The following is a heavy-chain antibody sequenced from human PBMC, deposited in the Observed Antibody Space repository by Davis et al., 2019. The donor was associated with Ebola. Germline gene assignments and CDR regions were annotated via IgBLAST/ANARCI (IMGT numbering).Heavy chain of an antibody. V-gene: IGHV3-30*02. J-gene: IGHJ6*03. D-gene: IGHD5-18*01. CDR1: GFIFSTYG. CDR2: IRYDGSNK. CDR3: ARDRIQLWYTGYYYYYMDV. Sequence: GESLKISCAASGFIFSTYGMHWVRQAPGKGLEWVAFIRYDGSNKYYADSVKGRFTISRDNSKNSLYLQMNSLRAEDTAVYYCARDRIQLWYTGYYYYYMDVWGKGTTVTVSS.